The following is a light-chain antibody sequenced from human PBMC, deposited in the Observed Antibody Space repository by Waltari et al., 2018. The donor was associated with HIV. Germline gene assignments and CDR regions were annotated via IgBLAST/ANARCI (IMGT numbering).Light chain of an antibody. CDR1: QSGLYSSTNNNY. J-gene: IGKJ2*01. Sequence: IVMTHSPDSLAVFLGDRATINCKSSQSGLYSSTNNNYLAWYQQKPGQPPMLLIYWASTRESGVPDRFSGSGSGTDFTLTISSLQAEDVAVYYCQQYYSTPYTFGQGTKLEIK. CDR3: QQYYSTPYT. V-gene: IGKV4-1*01. CDR2: WAS.